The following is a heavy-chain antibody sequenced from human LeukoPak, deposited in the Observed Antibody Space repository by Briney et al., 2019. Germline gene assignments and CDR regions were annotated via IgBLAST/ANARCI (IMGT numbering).Heavy chain of an antibody. Sequence: PSETLSLTCAVSGYSISSGYYWGWIRPPPGKGLEWIGSIYHSGSTYYNPSLKSRVTISVDTSKNQFSLKLSSVTAADTAVYYCALLGYCSSTSCSPDYWGQGTLVTVSS. CDR1: GYSISSGYY. D-gene: IGHD2-2*01. J-gene: IGHJ4*02. CDR2: IYHSGST. CDR3: ALLGYCSSTSCSPDY. V-gene: IGHV4-38-2*01.